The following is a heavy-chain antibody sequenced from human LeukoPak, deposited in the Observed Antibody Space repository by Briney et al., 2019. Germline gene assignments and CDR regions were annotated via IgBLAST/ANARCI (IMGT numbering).Heavy chain of an antibody. CDR1: EFTFSSYW. Sequence: GGSLRLSCAASEFTFSSYWMSWVRQAPGKGLEWVANIKQDGSEKYYVDSVKGRFTISRDNAKNSLYLQMNSLRAEDTAVYYCARDRPEQQWLVYHDYWGQGTLVTVSS. V-gene: IGHV3-7*01. CDR2: IKQDGSEK. CDR3: ARDRPEQQWLVYHDY. D-gene: IGHD6-19*01. J-gene: IGHJ4*02.